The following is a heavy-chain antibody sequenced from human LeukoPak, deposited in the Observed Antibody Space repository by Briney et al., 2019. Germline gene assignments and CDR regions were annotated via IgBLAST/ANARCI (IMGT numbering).Heavy chain of an antibody. CDR3: ARVLRWGGSYPFDY. CDR2: ISAYNGNT. CDR1: GYTFTSYG. V-gene: IGHV1-18*01. J-gene: IGHJ4*02. Sequence: ASVKVSCKASGYTFTSYGISWVRQAPGQGLEWMGWISAYNGNTNYAQKLQGRVTMTTDTSTSTAYMELRCLRSDDTAVYYCARVLRWGGSYPFDYWGQGTLVTVSS. D-gene: IGHD1-26*01.